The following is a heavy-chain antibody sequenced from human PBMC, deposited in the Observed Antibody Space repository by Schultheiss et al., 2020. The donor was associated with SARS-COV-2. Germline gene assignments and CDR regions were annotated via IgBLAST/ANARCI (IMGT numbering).Heavy chain of an antibody. D-gene: IGHD1-26*01. V-gene: IGHV4-59*12. Sequence: SQTLSLTCTVSGGSISSYYWSWIRQPPGKGLEWIGYIYYSGSTNYNPSLKSRVTISVDTSKNQFSLKLSSVTAADTAVYYCARGRVGATTHFDYWGQGTLVTVSS. CDR2: IYYSGST. J-gene: IGHJ4*02. CDR1: GGSISSYY. CDR3: ARGRVGATTHFDY.